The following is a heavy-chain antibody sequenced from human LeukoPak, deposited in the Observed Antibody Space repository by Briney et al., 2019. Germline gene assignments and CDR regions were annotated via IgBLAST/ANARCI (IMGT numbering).Heavy chain of an antibody. D-gene: IGHD3-9*01. V-gene: IGHV3-30-3*01. CDR3: AKDIRYFDSLDYFDY. J-gene: IGHJ4*02. Sequence: PGRSLRLSCAASGFTFSSYAMHWVRQAPGKGLEWVAVISYDGSNKYYADSVKGRFTISRDNSKKTLYLQMNSLRAEDTAVYYCAKDIRYFDSLDYFDYWGQGTLVTVSS. CDR1: GFTFSSYA. CDR2: ISYDGSNK.